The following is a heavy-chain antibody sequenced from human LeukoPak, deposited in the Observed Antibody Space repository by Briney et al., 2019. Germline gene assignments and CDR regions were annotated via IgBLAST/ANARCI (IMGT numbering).Heavy chain of an antibody. CDR2: IWYEESNK. V-gene: IGHV3-33*08. CDR3: VRSDGHSSSWPLDY. CDR1: GFTFSNAW. J-gene: IGHJ4*02. Sequence: PGGSLRLSCAASGFTFSNAWMSWVHQAPGKGLEWVALIWYEESNKQYADSVKGRFTISRDNSKNVLYLQMNSLRAEDTAVYYCVRSDGHSSSWPLDYWGQGALVTVSS. D-gene: IGHD6-13*01.